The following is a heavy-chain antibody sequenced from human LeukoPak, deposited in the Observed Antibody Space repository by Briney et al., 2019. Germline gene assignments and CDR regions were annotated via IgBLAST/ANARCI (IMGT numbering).Heavy chain of an antibody. D-gene: IGHD2-21*02. CDR2: ISWNSGSI. CDR1: GFTFTDYA. CDR3: AKDIHSVVTSHAFDI. J-gene: IGHJ3*02. V-gene: IGHV3-9*01. Sequence: PGGSLRLSCSISGFTFTDYAVHWVRQAPGKGLEWVSGISWNSGSIGYADSVKGRFTISRDNAKNSLYLQMNSLRAEDTALYYCAKDIHSVVTSHAFDIWGQGTMVTVSS.